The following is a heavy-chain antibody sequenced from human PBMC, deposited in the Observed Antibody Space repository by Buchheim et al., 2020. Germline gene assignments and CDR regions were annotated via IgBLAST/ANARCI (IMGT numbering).Heavy chain of an antibody. Sequence: PGLVKPSQTLSLTCTVSGGSISSGGYYWSWIRQHPGKGLEWIGYIYYSGSTYYNPSLKSRVTISVDTSKNQFSLKLSSVTAADTAVYYCARFTGGSCYFHPCYYGMDVWGQGTT. CDR3: ARFTGGSCYFHPCYYGMDV. J-gene: IGHJ6*02. V-gene: IGHV4-31*03. CDR1: GGSISSGGYY. CDR2: IYYSGST. D-gene: IGHD2-15*01.